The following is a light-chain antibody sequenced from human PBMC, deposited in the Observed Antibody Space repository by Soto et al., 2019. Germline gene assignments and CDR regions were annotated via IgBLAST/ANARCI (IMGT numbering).Light chain of an antibody. CDR3: SSYSGSRSVV. CDR2: DVS. J-gene: IGLJ2*01. CDR1: SSDVGDYKY. Sequence: QSVLTQPASVSGSPGQSITMSCTGTSSDVGDYKYVSWYQQHPGKAPKLMIYDVSNRPSGISNRFSGSKSGNTASLTISWLQADDEADYYCSSYSGSRSVVFGGGTQLTVL. V-gene: IGLV2-14*03.